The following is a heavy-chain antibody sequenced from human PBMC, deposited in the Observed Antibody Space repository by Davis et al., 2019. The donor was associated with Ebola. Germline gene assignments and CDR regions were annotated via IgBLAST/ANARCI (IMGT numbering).Heavy chain of an antibody. CDR2: VNPNAGNT. D-gene: IGHD3-3*01. V-gene: IGHV1-2*02. Sequence: ASVKVSCKASGYTFTGHHIHWVRQAPGQGLEWMGWVNPNAGNTKYAQNFQGRVTMTSDTSTTTAYMELTGLRSDDTAVYYCARGSSFWGGYLMAYFEYWGQGTVVTV. CDR1: GYTFTGHH. CDR3: ARGSSFWGGYLMAYFEY. J-gene: IGHJ4*02.